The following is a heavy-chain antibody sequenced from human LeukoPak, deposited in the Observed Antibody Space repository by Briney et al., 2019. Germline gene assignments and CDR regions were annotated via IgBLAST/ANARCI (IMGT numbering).Heavy chain of an antibody. CDR3: ARRVASSGTPLGY. V-gene: IGHV1-8*01. J-gene: IGHJ4*02. CDR2: MNPNSGNT. D-gene: IGHD6-19*01. CDR1: GYTFTSYD. Sequence: GASVKVSCKASGYTFTSYDINWVRQATGQALEWMGWMNPNSGNTGYAQKFQGRVTVTRNTSINTAYMKVSSLRSEDTAVYYCARRVASSGTPLGYWGQGTLVTVSS.